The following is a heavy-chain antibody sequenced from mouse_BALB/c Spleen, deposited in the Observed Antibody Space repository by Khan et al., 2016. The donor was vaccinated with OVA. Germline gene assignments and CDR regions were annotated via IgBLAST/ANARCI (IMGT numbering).Heavy chain of an antibody. CDR1: GFTFSSFG. D-gene: IGHD1-1*01. CDR2: ISSGSSTI. J-gene: IGHJ3*01. V-gene: IGHV5-17*02. CDR3: VRDYYGSIYMTY. Sequence: EVELVESGGGLVQPGGSRKLSCAASGFTFSSFGMHWFRQAPEKGLAWVAYISSGSSTIYYADTVKGRFTISRDNPKNTLFLQMTSLRSEDTAMYYCVRDYYGSIYMTYWGQGTLVTVSA.